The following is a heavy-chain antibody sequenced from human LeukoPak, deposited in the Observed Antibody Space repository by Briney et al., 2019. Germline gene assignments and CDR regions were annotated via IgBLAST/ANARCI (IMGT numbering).Heavy chain of an antibody. D-gene: IGHD3-10*01. Sequence: SQTLSLTCAISGDSVSGSPAVWNWIRQSPSRGLEWLGRAYYRSKWYIDYAVSVKGRITITPDTSKNQFSLQPNSVTPEDTAVYYCARGAVRGGTNFDYRGQGTLVTVSS. V-gene: IGHV6-1*01. J-gene: IGHJ4*02. CDR3: ARGAVRGGTNFDY. CDR1: GDSVSGSPAV. CDR2: AYYRSKWYI.